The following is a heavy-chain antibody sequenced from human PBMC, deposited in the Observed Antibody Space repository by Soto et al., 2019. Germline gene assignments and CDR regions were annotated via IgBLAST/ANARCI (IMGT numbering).Heavy chain of an antibody. Sequence: PSETLSLTCTVSGGSISSSSYYWGWIRQPPGKGLEWIGSGTTYYNPSLRSRVTISVDTSKEQFSLKLSSVTAADTAVYYCATYGGDTGRFDYWGQGXLVTVYS. CDR1: GGSISSSSYY. V-gene: IGHV4-39*01. D-gene: IGHD4-17*01. CDR2: SGTT. CDR3: ATYGGDTGRFDY. J-gene: IGHJ4*02.